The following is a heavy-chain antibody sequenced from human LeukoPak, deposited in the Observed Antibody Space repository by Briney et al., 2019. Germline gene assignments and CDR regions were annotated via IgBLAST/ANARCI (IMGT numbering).Heavy chain of an antibody. CDR3: ARERPSGGGAFDS. V-gene: IGHV1-69*06. D-gene: IGHD5-12*01. Sequence: SVTVSFKASGGTFISYAISWVRQAPGQGLGWMGGIIPIFGTANYAQKFQGRVTITADKSTSTAYMELSSLRSEDTAVYYCARERPSGGGAFDSWGQGTMVTVCS. CDR2: IIPIFGTA. J-gene: IGHJ3*02. CDR1: GGTFISYA.